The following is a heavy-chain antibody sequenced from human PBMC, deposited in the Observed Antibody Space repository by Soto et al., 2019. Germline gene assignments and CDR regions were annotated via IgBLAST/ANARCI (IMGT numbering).Heavy chain of an antibody. Sequence: PSQTLSLTCAISGDSVSSNTAAWNWIRSSPSRGLEWLGRTYYRSNWRHDYAVSVRSRITVNPDTSKNHFSLQLKSVTPEDTAVYYCTRALSGSYDHWGQGTLVTVSS. J-gene: IGHJ5*02. D-gene: IGHD1-26*01. CDR1: GDSVSSNTAA. CDR2: TYYRSNWRH. CDR3: TRALSGSYDH. V-gene: IGHV6-1*01.